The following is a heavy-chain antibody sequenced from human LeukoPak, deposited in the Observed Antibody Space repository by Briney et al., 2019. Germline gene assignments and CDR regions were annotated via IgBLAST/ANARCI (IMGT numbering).Heavy chain of an antibody. D-gene: IGHD6-13*01. Sequence: PGGSLRLSCAASGFTFSSYSLNWVRRAPGEGREGVSSISSSSSYIYYADSVKHRFTISRDNAKHSLYLQMNSLRAEDTAVYHCARDIRPGSSWYGGDGMDVWGQGTTVTVSS. CDR2: ISSSSSYI. J-gene: IGHJ6*02. CDR3: ARDIRPGSSWYGGDGMDV. CDR1: GFTFSSYS. V-gene: IGHV3-21*01.